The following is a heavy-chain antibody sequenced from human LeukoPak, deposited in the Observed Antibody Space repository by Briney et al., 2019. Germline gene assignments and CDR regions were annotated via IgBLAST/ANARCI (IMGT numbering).Heavy chain of an antibody. D-gene: IGHD4-17*01. CDR3: ATVTTPLKAFYYFDY. J-gene: IGHJ4*02. CDR2: IKQDGSEK. CDR1: GFTFSSYW. Sequence: PGGSLRLSCAASGFTFSSYWMSWVRQAPGKGLEWVANIKQDGSEKYYVDSVKGRFTISRDNAKNSLYLQMNSLRAEDTAVYYCATVTTPLKAFYYFDYWGQGTLVTVSS. V-gene: IGHV3-7*01.